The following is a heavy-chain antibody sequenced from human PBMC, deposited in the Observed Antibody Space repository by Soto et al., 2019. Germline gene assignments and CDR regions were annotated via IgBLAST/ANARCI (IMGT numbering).Heavy chain of an antibody. V-gene: IGHV5-10-1*01. D-gene: IGHD6-6*01. J-gene: IGHJ5*02. CDR2: IDPSDSYT. CDR1: GYSFTSYW. Sequence: GESLKISCKGSGYSFTSYWISWVRQMPGKGLEWMGRIDPSDSYTNYSPSFQGHVTISADKSISTAYLQWSSLNASDTAMYYCARHGEGIAAREAYNWFDPWGQGTLVTVSS. CDR3: ARHGEGIAAREAYNWFDP.